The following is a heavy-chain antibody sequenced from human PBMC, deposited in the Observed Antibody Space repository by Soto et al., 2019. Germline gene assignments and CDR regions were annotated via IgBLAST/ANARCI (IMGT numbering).Heavy chain of an antibody. Sequence: QVRLVESGGGVVQPGGSLRISCAASGFTFSTYVMHWVRQAPGKGLEWVAVIRTAGSNEYYRDSVKGRFTISRDNSKDTLYLQTSRLRVEDTAVYYLPACGSRQISVTLAEMPVGYCGQGTLVAFSS. CDR1: GFTFSTYV. V-gene: IGHV3-30*02. CDR2: IRTAGSNE. D-gene: IGHD3-16*02. J-gene: IGHJ4*02. CDR3: PACGSRQISVTLAEMPVGY.